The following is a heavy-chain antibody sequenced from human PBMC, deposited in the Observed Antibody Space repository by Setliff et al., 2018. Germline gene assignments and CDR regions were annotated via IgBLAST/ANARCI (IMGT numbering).Heavy chain of an antibody. D-gene: IGHD3-10*01. CDR3: AREGVGFRFYYAYMDV. Sequence: GGSLRLSCAASGFTFSNYAMSWVRQAPGKGLEWVAVIWYDGSNKYYVGSVKGRVTISRDNAKNSLYLKMNSRRAEETAVYYCAREGVGFRFYYAYMDVWGKGTTVTVSS. CDR2: IWYDGSNK. V-gene: IGHV3-33*08. CDR1: GFTFSNYA. J-gene: IGHJ6*03.